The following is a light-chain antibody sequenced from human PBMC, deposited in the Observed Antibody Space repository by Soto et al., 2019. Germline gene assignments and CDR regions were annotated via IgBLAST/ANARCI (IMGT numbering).Light chain of an antibody. Sequence: EVVMTQSPATLSVSPGERATLSCRASQSVNSNLAWYQQKPGQAPRLLIHGASTRATGIPARFSGSGFGTGFILTIRSLQSEDFAIYYCQQYNNWLWTFGQGTKVEIK. CDR1: QSVNSN. J-gene: IGKJ1*01. CDR3: QQYNNWLWT. V-gene: IGKV3-15*01. CDR2: GAS.